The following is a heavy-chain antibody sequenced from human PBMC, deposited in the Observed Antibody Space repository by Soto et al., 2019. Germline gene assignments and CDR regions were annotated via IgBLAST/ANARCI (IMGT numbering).Heavy chain of an antibody. Sequence: EVQLVESGGGLVQPGGSLTLSCAASGFTFSVSALHWVRHPSGRGLEWVGRIRSRGNNYATAYAASMDGRFTISRDDSKNTAYLQLNSLTTEDTAVYYCSTQAIDFWGGYPQYYMDVWGKGTTVTVS. CDR1: GFTFSVSA. J-gene: IGHJ6*03. V-gene: IGHV3-73*01. D-gene: IGHD3-3*01. CDR2: IRSRGNNYAT. CDR3: STQAIDFWGGYPQYYMDV.